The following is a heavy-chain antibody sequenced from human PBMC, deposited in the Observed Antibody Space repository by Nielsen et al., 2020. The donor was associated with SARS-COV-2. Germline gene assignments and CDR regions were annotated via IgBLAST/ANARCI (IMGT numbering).Heavy chain of an antibody. V-gene: IGHV3-30*04. CDR1: GFTFSTYS. D-gene: IGHD4-17*01. Sequence: GESLKISCAASGFTFSTYSMHWVRRAPGKGLEWVALLSYDEINKYYADSVKGRFTISRDNSKNTLYLQINSLRAEDTAVYYCARDYGDYTDYWGQGTLVTVSS. J-gene: IGHJ4*02. CDR3: ARDYGDYTDY. CDR2: LSYDEINK.